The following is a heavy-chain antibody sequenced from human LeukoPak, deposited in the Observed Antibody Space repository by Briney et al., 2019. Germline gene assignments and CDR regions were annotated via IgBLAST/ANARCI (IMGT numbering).Heavy chain of an antibody. CDR2: IYYSGST. D-gene: IGHD3-10*01. CDR1: GGSISGYY. CDR3: ARVLTYGSRTYYFDY. J-gene: IGHJ4*02. V-gene: IGHV4-59*01. Sequence: SETLSVTCTVSGGSISGYYWSWIRQPPGKGLEWIGYIYYSGSTNYNPSLKSRVTISLDTSKNQFSLKLSSVTAADTAVHYCARVLTYGSRTYYFDYWGQGTLVTVSS.